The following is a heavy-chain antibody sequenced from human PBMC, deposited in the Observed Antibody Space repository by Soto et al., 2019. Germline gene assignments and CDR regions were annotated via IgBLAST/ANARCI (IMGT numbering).Heavy chain of an antibody. V-gene: IGHV4-34*01. Sequence: SETLSLTCAVYGGSFSGYYWSWIRQPPGKGLEWIGEINHSGVTNYKPSLKSRVTISVDTSKNQFSLKLSSVTAADTAVYYCARHSYYYGSGSDTELWGPGTLVTVAS. CDR2: INHSGVT. CDR3: ARHSYYYGSGSDTEL. CDR1: GGSFSGYY. J-gene: IGHJ4*02. D-gene: IGHD3-10*01.